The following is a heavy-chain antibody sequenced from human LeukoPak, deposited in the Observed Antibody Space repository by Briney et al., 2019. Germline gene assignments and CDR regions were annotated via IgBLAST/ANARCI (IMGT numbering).Heavy chain of an antibody. V-gene: IGHV5-51*01. CDR1: GYSFTSYW. CDR2: IYPGDSDT. Sequence: GESLKISCKGSGYSFTSYWIGWVRQMPGKGLEWMGIIYPGDSDTRYSPSFQGQVTISADKSINTAYLQWSSLKASDTAMYYCARSPLYSSSSYYYYYMDVWGKGTTVTVSS. J-gene: IGHJ6*03. D-gene: IGHD6-6*01. CDR3: ARSPLYSSSSYYYYYMDV.